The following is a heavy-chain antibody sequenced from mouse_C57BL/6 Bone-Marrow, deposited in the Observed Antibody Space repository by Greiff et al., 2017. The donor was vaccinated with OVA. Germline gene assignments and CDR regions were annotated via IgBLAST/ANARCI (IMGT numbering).Heavy chain of an antibody. V-gene: IGHV1-50*01. CDR3: ARRGYGSHDD. CDR1: GYTFTSYW. J-gene: IGHJ1*01. CDR2: IDPSDSYT. D-gene: IGHD1-1*01. Sequence: VQLQQPGAELVKPGASVKLSCKASGYTFTSYWMQWVKQRPGQGLEWIGEIDPSDSYTNSNQKSKGKATLTVHTSSSTAYRQLSSLTSEDSAVYYCARRGYGSHDDWGEGTTETVDS.